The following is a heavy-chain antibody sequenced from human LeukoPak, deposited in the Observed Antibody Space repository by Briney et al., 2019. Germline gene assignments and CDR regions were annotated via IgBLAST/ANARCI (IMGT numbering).Heavy chain of an antibody. D-gene: IGHD4-17*01. CDR1: AYSFTSHY. J-gene: IGHJ4*02. V-gene: IGHV1-2*02. CDR2: INPNSGGT. CDR3: ARGGLYGDYLDY. Sequence: ASVKVSCKASAYSFTSHYMHWVRQAPGQGLEWMGWINPNSGGTNYAQKFQGRVTMTRDTSISTAYMELSRLRSDDTAVYYCARGGLYGDYLDYWGQGTLVTVSS.